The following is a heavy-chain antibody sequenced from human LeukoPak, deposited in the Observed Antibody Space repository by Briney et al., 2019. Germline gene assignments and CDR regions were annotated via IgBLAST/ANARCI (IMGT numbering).Heavy chain of an antibody. CDR1: GGSISSYY. CDR3: ARDTAAGRPPFDY. Sequence: SETLSLTCTVSGGSISSYYWSWIRQPPGKGLEWSGYVYYSGSTNYNPSLKSRVTISVDTSKNQFSQKLSSVTAADTAVYYCARDTAAGRPPFDYWGQGTLVTVSS. D-gene: IGHD6-13*01. J-gene: IGHJ4*02. V-gene: IGHV4-59*01. CDR2: VYYSGST.